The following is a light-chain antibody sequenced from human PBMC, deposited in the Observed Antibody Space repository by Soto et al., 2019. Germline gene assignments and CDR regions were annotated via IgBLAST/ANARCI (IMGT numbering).Light chain of an antibody. V-gene: IGKV3-20*01. CDR1: QSVSSSY. CDR2: GAS. Sequence: EIVLTQSPGTLSLSPGERATLSCRASQSVSSSYLARYQQKPGQAPRLLIYGASSRATGIPDRFSGSGSGTDFTLTISRLEPEDFAVYYCQQYGSSPMYTFGQGTQLEIK. CDR3: QQYGSSPMYT. J-gene: IGKJ2*01.